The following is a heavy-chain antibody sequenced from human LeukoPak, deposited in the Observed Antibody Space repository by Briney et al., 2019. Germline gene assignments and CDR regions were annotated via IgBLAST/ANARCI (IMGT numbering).Heavy chain of an antibody. CDR3: ARVYLGVYYYGSIGYPHLDY. V-gene: IGHV1-2*02. J-gene: IGHJ4*02. D-gene: IGHD3-22*01. Sequence: ASVKVSCKASGYTFTDYYMHWVRQAPGQGLEWMGWINPNSGGTNYAQKFQGRVTMTRDTSISTAYMELSRLRSDDTAVYYCARVYLGVYYYGSIGYPHLDYWGQGTLVTVSS. CDR1: GYTFTDYY. CDR2: INPNSGGT.